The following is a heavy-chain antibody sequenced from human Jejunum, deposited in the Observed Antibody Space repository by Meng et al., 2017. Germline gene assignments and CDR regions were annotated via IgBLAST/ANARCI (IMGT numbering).Heavy chain of an antibody. D-gene: IGHD6-19*01. CDR2: INGDGATT. CDR1: GFTLSSYL. CDR3: VREGRYSSGWYDWNY. Sequence: GSLKISCAASGFTLSSYLMHWVRQAPGKGLVWVSRINGDGATTFYADSVKGRFTISRDNAKNTLYLQMNSLRAEDTAAYYCVREGRYSSGWYDWNYWGQGTLVTVSS. V-gene: IGHV3-74*01. J-gene: IGHJ4*02.